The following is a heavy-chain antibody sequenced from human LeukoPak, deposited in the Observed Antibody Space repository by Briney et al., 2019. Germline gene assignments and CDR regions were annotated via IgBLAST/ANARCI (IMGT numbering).Heavy chain of an antibody. J-gene: IGHJ4*02. D-gene: IGHD3-16*01. CDR2: IYYSGST. V-gene: IGHV4-59*08. CDR1: GGSIRSYY. CDR3: ARSEIDDYNRY. Sequence: SETLSLTCTVSGGSIRSYYWSWIRQPPGKGLEWIAYIYYSGSTNYNPSLKSRVTISVDTSKNQFSLKMRPVTAADTAAYYCARSEIDDYNRYWGQGILVTVSS.